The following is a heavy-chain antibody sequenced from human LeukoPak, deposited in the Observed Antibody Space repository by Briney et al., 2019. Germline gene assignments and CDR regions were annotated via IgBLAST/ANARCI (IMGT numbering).Heavy chain of an antibody. CDR3: ARALVGKNRPSDYYYYMDV. CDR1: GGTFSSYA. D-gene: IGHD1-14*01. V-gene: IGHV1-69*05. CDR2: IIPIFGTA. J-gene: IGHJ6*03. Sequence: SVKVSCKASGGTFSSYAVSWVRQAPGQGLEWMRGIIPIFGTANYAQKFQGRVTITTDESTSTAYMELSSLRSEDTAVYYCARALVGKNRPSDYYYYMDVWGKGTTVTVSS.